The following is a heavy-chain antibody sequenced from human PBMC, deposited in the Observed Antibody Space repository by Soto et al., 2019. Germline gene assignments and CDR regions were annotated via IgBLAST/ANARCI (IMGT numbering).Heavy chain of an antibody. CDR3: IKGGWGNVLDY. J-gene: IGHJ4*02. D-gene: IGHD7-27*01. CDR2: ISGSEGRT. V-gene: IGHV3-23*01. CDR1: GFTFKNNYG. Sequence: EVQLLESGGGLVQPGGSLRLSCAASGFTFKNNYGMTWVRQAPGKELEWVSSISGSEGRTMYADSVRGRFTISRDDSKNILYLQMTSLRAEDTAVYYCIKGGWGNVLDYWCQGSLVSVSS.